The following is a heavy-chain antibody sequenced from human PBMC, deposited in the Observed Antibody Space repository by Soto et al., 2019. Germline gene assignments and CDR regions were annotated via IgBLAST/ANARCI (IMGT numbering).Heavy chain of an antibody. V-gene: IGHV3-30-3*01. J-gene: IGHJ4*02. D-gene: IGHD2-2*01. CDR2: ISYDGSNK. Sequence: QVQLVESGGGVVQPGRSLRLSCAASGFTFSNYAMNWVRQAPGTGLEWVALISYDGSNKYYADSVKGRFTISRDSSKNTLYLQMNSLRAADTAVYYCGRCTSTSCHVGSDYWGQGTLVTVSS. CDR3: GRCTSTSCHVGSDY. CDR1: GFTFSNYA.